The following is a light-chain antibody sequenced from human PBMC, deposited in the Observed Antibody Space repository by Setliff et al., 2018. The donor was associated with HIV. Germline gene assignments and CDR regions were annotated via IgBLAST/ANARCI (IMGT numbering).Light chain of an antibody. V-gene: IGLV1-40*01. Sequence: ALAQPPSVSGAPGQRVTISCTGSSSNIGAGFDVHWYQQFPGTAPKLLIYSFTNRPSGVPDRFSGSKSGTSASLAIAGLQAEDEADYYCQSYDSSLSGYVFGTGTKVTVL. CDR2: SFT. J-gene: IGLJ1*01. CDR3: QSYDSSLSGYV. CDR1: SSNIGAGFD.